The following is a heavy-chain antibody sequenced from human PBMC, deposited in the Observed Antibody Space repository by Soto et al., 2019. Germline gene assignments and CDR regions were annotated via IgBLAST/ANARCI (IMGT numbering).Heavy chain of an antibody. CDR3: ARDGLDIVVVPAAPYYYYYMDV. CDR2: ISSSGSTI. J-gene: IGHJ6*03. D-gene: IGHD2-2*01. CDR1: GFTFSDYY. Sequence: PGGSLRLSCAASGFTFSDYYMSWIRQAPGKGLEWVSYISSSGSTIYYADSVKGRFTISRDNAKNSLYLQMNSLRAEDTAVYYCARDGLDIVVVPAAPYYYYYMDVWGKGTTVTVSS. V-gene: IGHV3-11*01.